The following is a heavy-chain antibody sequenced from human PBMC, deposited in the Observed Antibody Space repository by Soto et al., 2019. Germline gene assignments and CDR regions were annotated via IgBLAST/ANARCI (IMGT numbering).Heavy chain of an antibody. D-gene: IGHD3-22*01. CDR2: IRSKANSYAT. Sequence: SGGSLRLSCAASGFTFSGSAMHWVRQASGKGLEWVGRIRSKANSYATAYAASVKGRFTISRDDSKNTAYLQMNSLKTEDTAVYYCTGYYDSSGYYTGYYGMDVWGQGNTVTVSS. J-gene: IGHJ6*02. V-gene: IGHV3-73*01. CDR3: TGYYDSSGYYTGYYGMDV. CDR1: GFTFSGSA.